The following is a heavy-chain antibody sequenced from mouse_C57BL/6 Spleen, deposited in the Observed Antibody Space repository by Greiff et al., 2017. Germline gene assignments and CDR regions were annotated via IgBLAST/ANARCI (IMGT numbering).Heavy chain of an antibody. CDR2: IYPRSGNT. CDR1: GYTFTSYG. J-gene: IGHJ4*01. V-gene: IGHV1-81*01. Sequence: QVQLQQSGAELARPGASVKLSCKASGYTFTSYGISWVKQRTGQGLEWIGEIYPRSGNTYYNEKFKGKATLTADKSSSTAYMELRSLTSEDSAVXFCARPAQATGYYAMDYWGQGTSVTVSS. CDR3: ARPAQATGYYAMDY. D-gene: IGHD3-2*02.